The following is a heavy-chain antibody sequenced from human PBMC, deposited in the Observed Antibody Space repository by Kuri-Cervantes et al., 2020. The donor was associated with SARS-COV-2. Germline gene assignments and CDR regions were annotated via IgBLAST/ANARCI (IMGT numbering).Heavy chain of an antibody. J-gene: IGHJ1*01. CDR1: GGTFSGYY. CDR3: ARRGVGDYDAEYFQH. Sequence: ESLKISCAVYGGTFSGYYWSWTRQPPGKGLEWIGEINHSGSTNYNPSLKSRVTVSVDTSKNQFSLKLSSVTAADTAVYYCARRGVGDYDAEYFQHWGQGTLVAVSS. V-gene: IGHV4-34*01. CDR2: INHSGST. D-gene: IGHD2-21*02.